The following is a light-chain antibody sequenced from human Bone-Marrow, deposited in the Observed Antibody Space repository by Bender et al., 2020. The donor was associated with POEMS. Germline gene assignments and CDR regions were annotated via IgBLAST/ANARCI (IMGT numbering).Light chain of an antibody. CDR1: ISNIGTNP. V-gene: IGLV1-44*01. CDR3: AAWEDSLNSWV. CDR2: INN. Sequence: QSVLTQPPSASGTPVQRVTISCSGSISNIGTNPVYWYQQLPGTAPKLLIYINNQRPSGVPDRFSGSKSGTSASLAISGLQSEDEADYYCAAWEDSLNSWVFGGGTKLTVL. J-gene: IGLJ3*02.